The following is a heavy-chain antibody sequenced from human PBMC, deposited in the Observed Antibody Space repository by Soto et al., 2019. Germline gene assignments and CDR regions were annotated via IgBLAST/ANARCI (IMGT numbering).Heavy chain of an antibody. V-gene: IGHV1-18*01. CDR1: GYTFTSYG. CDR3: ARDRGSGGNNGMDV. J-gene: IGHJ6*02. D-gene: IGHD2-15*01. Sequence: ASVKVSCKASGYTFTSYGISWVRQAPGRGLEWMGWISAYNGNTNYAQKLQGRVTMTTDTSTSTAYMELRSLRSDDTAVYYCARDRGSGGNNGMDVWGQGTTVTVSS. CDR2: ISAYNGNT.